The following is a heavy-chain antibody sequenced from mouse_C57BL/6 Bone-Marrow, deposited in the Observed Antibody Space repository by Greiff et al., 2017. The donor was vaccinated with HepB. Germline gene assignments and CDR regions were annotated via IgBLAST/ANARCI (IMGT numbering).Heavy chain of an antibody. CDR1: GFTFTDYY. J-gene: IGHJ1*03. D-gene: IGHD1-1*01. Sequence: EVQLVESGGGLVQPGGSLNLSCAASGFTFTDYYMSWVRQPPGKALEWLGFIRNKANGYTTEYSASVKGRFTISRNNSQSILYLQMNALRAEDSATYYCARYIVDRYFDVWGTGTTVTVSS. CDR3: ARYIVDRYFDV. V-gene: IGHV7-3*01. CDR2: IRNKANGYTT.